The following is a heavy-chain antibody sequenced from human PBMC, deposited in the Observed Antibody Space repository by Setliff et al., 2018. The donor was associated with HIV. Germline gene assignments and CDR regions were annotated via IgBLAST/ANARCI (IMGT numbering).Heavy chain of an antibody. V-gene: IGHV3-72*01. Sequence: PGGSLRLSCAASGFTFIDYYMDWVRQAPGKGLEWVGRTRNKANTYTTKYAASLKGRFTISRDDSKNSLYLQMNSLKTEDTAVYFCARGESFYDSSGNYFDYWGQGTLVTVSS. D-gene: IGHD3-22*01. CDR3: ARGESFYDSSGNYFDY. J-gene: IGHJ4*02. CDR1: GFTFIDYY. CDR2: TRNKANTYTT.